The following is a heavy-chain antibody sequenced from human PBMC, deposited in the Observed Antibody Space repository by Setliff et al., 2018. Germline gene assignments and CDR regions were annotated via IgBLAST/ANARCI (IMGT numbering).Heavy chain of an antibody. CDR3: ATTPGGGWYGEYYFDY. CDR1: GFTFSSYS. J-gene: IGHJ4*02. CDR2: ISSSSSTI. V-gene: IGHV3-48*01. Sequence: GGSLRLSCAASGFTFSSYSMNWVRQAPGKGLEWVSYISSSSSTIYYADSVKGRFTISRDNAKNSLYLQMNSLRAEDTAVYYCATTPGGGWYGEYYFDYWDQGTLVTVSS. D-gene: IGHD6-19*01.